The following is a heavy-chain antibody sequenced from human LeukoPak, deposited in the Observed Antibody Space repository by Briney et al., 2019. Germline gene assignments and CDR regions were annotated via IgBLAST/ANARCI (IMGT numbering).Heavy chain of an antibody. D-gene: IGHD3-10*01. CDR3: ARACGSGSFLFDY. Sequence: SETLSLTCTVSGGSISSYYWSWIRQPPGKGLEWIGYIYYSGSTNYNPSLKSRVTISVDTSKNQFSLKLSSVTAADTAVYYCARACGSGSFLFDYWGQGTLVTVSS. J-gene: IGHJ4*02. V-gene: IGHV4-59*12. CDR2: IYYSGST. CDR1: GGSISSYY.